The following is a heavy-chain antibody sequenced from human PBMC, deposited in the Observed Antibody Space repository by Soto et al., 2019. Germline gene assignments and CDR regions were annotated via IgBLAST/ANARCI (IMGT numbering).Heavy chain of an antibody. V-gene: IGHV4-4*02. J-gene: IGHJ4*02. CDR2: IRHGGNT. CDR3: AKNGAWNLEF. Sequence: QVQLQESGPGLVEPSGTLSLTCTVSGGSISSGAWWSWVRQPPGTGLEWIGEIRHGGNTNYNPSLKSRLTISVDKSKNQLYLILNSVTAADTAVYYCAKNGAWNLEFWGQGTLVTVSS. CDR1: GGSISSGAW. D-gene: IGHD1-1*01.